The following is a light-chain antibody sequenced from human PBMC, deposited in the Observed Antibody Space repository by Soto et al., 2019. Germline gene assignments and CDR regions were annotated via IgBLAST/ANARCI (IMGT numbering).Light chain of an antibody. CDR3: QSYDSSLSGSYVV. CDR2: AVT. V-gene: IGLV2-11*01. Sequence: QSVLTQPRSVSGSPGQSVTISCTGTNSDVGAYTLVSWYQQLPGKAPKLIISAVTYRPSGVPDRFSGSKSGNTASLTISGLQTEDEADYYCQSYDSSLSGSYVVFGGGTKLTVL. CDR1: NSDVGAYTL. J-gene: IGLJ2*01.